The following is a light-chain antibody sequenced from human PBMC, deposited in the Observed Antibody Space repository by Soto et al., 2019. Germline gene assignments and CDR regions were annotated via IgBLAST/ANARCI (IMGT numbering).Light chain of an antibody. CDR1: QSVSKGH. J-gene: IGKJ1*01. CDR3: QQYDYSVWT. CDR2: STS. Sequence: EIVLTQSPGTLSLSPGERAILSCRASQSVSKGHLAWYQQKPGQPPRLIIYSTSSRATGIPDRFSGSGSGTDFTLTISRLEPEDLAVYYCQQYDYSVWTFGQGTKVDIK. V-gene: IGKV3-20*01.